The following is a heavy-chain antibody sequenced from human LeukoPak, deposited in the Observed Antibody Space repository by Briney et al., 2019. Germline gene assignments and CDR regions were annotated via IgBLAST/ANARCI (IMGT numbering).Heavy chain of an antibody. V-gene: IGHV3-21*01. CDR2: ISSSSSYI. Sequence: GGSLRLSCAASGFTFSSYSMNWVRQAPGKGLEWVSSISSSSSYIYYADSVKGRFTISRDNAKNSLYLQMNSLRAEDTAVYYCARLVESRQGLERYFDYWGQGTLVTVSS. D-gene: IGHD6-25*01. CDR1: GFTFSSYS. J-gene: IGHJ4*02. CDR3: ARLVESRQGLERYFDY.